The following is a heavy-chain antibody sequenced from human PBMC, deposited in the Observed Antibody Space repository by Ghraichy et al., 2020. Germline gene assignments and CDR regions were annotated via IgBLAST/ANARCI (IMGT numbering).Heavy chain of an antibody. D-gene: IGHD2-15*01. V-gene: IGHV1-18*04. J-gene: IGHJ5*02. CDR2: ITTRNGNT. CDR1: GYTFTNYG. Sequence: ASVNVPSKASGYTFTNYGITWVQQAPGQGLEWMGWITTRNGNTQSAQRLQGRVTMTTDTSTNTVYMELRSLRFDDTAVYYCARGINYFDPWGQGTLVTVSS. CDR3: ARGINYFDP.